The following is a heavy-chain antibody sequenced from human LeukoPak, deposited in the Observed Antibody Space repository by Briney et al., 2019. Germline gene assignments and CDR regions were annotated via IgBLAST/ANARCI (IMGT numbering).Heavy chain of an antibody. CDR1: GGSFSGYY. J-gene: IGHJ6*02. D-gene: IGHD3-22*01. CDR3: ARERGHYYDSSGSLVGMDV. V-gene: IGHV4-34*01. CDR2: INHSGST. Sequence: SETLSLTCAVYGGSFSGYYWSWIRQPPGKGLEWIGEINHSGSTNYNPSLKSRVTISVDTSKNQFSLKLSSVTAADTAVYYCARERGHYYDSSGSLVGMDVWGQGTTVTVSS.